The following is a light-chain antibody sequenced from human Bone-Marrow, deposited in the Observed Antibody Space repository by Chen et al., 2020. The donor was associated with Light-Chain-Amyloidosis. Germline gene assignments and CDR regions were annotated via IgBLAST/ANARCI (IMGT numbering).Light chain of an antibody. CDR3: QVWDRSSDRPV. CDR2: DDS. Sequence: SYVLTQPSSVSVAPGQTATIAYGGNKIGSTSVHWYQQTPGQAPLLVVYDDSDRPSGIPERLSGSNSGNTATLTISRVEAGDEADYYCQVWDRSSDRPVFGGGTKLTVL. V-gene: IGLV3-21*02. J-gene: IGLJ3*02. CDR1: KIGSTS.